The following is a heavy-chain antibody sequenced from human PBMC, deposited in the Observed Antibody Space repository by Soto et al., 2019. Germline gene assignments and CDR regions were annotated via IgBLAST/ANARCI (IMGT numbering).Heavy chain of an antibody. V-gene: IGHV1-8*01. CDR2: MNPNSGNT. D-gene: IGHD3-3*01. J-gene: IGHJ6*02. Sequence: ASVKVSCKASGYTFTSYDINWVRQATGQGLEWMGWMNPNSGNTGYAQKFQGRVTMTRNTSISTAYMELSSLRSEDTAVYYCARVGDFWSGYFSCMDVWCQGTTVTVSS. CDR1: GYTFTSYD. CDR3: ARVGDFWSGYFSCMDV.